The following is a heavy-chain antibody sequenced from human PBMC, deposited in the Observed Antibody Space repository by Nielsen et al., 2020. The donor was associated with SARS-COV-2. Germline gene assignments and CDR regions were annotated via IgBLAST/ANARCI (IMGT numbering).Heavy chain of an antibody. CDR1: GFTFDDYA. V-gene: IGHV3-9*01. J-gene: IGHJ6*02. CDR2: ISWNSGSI. CDR3: ASAASSSWKSATV. Sequence: SLRLSCAASGFTFDDYAMHWVRPAPGKGLEWVSGISWNSGSIGYADSVKGRFTISRDNAKNSLYLQMNSLRAEDTAVYYCASAASSSWKSATVWGQGTTVTVSS. D-gene: IGHD3-22*01.